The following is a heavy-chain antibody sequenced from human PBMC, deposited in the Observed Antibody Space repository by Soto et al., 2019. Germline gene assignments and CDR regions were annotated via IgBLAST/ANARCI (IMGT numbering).Heavy chain of an antibody. CDR2: IKSKTDGGTT. D-gene: IGHD3-10*01. CDR3: TTPCITMVRGVDY. CDR1: GFTFSNAW. Sequence: GGSLRLSCAASGFTFSNAWMSWVRQAPGKGLEWVGRIKSKTDGGTTDYAAPVKGRFTISRDDSKNTLYLQMNSLKTEDAAVYYCTTPCITMVRGVDYWGQGTLVTVSS. J-gene: IGHJ4*02. V-gene: IGHV3-15*01.